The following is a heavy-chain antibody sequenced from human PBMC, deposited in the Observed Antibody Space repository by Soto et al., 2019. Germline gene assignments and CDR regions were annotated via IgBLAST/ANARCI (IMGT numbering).Heavy chain of an antibody. CDR3: ATIDYGSGSRYYYFDY. V-gene: IGHV4-34*01. D-gene: IGHD3-10*01. CDR1: GGSFSGYY. Sequence: LSLTCAVYGGSFSGYYWSWIRQPPGKGLEWIGEINHSGSTNYNPSLKSRVTISVDTSKSQFSLKLSSVTAADTAVYYCATIDYGSGSRYYYFDYWGQGTLVTVSS. J-gene: IGHJ4*02. CDR2: INHSGST.